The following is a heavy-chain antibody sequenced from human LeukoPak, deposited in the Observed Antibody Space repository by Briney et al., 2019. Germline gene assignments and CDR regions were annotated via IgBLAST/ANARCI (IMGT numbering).Heavy chain of an antibody. J-gene: IGHJ6*02. CDR1: GYTFTGYY. D-gene: IGHD3-3*01. CDR3: ARGGYDFWSGYYYYYGMDV. Sequence: ASVKVSCKASGYTFTGYYMHWVRQAPGQGLEWMGWINPNSGGTNYAQEFQGRVTMTRDTSISTAYMELSRLRSDDTAVYYCARGGYDFWSGYYYYYGMDVWGQGTTVTVSS. CDR2: INPNSGGT. V-gene: IGHV1-2*02.